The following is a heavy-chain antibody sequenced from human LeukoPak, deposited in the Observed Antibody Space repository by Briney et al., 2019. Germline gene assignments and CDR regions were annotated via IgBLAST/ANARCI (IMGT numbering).Heavy chain of an antibody. D-gene: IGHD1-26*01. Sequence: SETLSLTCTVSGGSISSGSYYWGWIRQPPGKGLEWIGSIYYSGSTYYNPSLKSRVTISIDTSKNQFSLKLSSVTAADTAVYYCASLGMGAATYFDYWGQGTLVTVSS. V-gene: IGHV4-39*01. CDR3: ASLGMGAATYFDY. J-gene: IGHJ4*02. CDR1: GGSISSGSYY. CDR2: IYYSGST.